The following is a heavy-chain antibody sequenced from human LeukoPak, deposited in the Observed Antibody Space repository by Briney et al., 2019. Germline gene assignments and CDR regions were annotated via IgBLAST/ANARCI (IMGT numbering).Heavy chain of an antibody. J-gene: IGHJ3*02. CDR2: IKHDGSDK. CDR3: ARYHNDAFDI. CDR1: GISFSTYW. Sequence: PGGSLRLSCVASGISFSTYWMTWVRQAPGKGLEWVANIKHDGSDKYYVDSVKGRFTISRDNAKNSVYLQMNSLRAEDTAVYYCARYHNDAFDIWGQGTMVTVSS. V-gene: IGHV3-7*05.